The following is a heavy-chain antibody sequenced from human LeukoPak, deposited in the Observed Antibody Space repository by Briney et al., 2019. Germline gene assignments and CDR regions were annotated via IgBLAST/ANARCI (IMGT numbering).Heavy chain of an antibody. CDR3: ARQMTAMATAFDY. D-gene: IGHD5-18*01. CDR1: GGSISSSSYY. CDR2: IYYSGST. J-gene: IGHJ4*02. V-gene: IGHV4-39*01. Sequence: PSETLSLTCTVSGGSISSSSYYWGWIRQPPGKGPEWIGSIYYSGSTYYNPSLKSRVTISVDTSKSQFSLKLSSVTAADMAVYYCARQMTAMATAFDYWGQGTLVTVSS.